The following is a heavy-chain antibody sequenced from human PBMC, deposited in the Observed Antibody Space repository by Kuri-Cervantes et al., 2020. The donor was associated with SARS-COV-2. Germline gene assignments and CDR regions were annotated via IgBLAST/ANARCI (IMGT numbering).Heavy chain of an antibody. Sequence: GGSLRLSCAASGFTFSSYSMHWVRQAPGKGLVWVSRIKSDGSITNYADSVKGRFTISRDNSKNMVFLQMNSLRADDTAIYFCAKDLAVTTYFDHWGQGILVTVSS. CDR2: IKSDGSIT. D-gene: IGHD4-17*01. CDR1: GFTFSSYS. V-gene: IGHV3-74*01. CDR3: AKDLAVTTYFDH. J-gene: IGHJ4*02.